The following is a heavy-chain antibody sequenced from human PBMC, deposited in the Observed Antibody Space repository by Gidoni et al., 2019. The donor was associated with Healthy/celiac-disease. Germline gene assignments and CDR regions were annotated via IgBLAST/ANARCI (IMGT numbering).Heavy chain of an antibody. CDR1: EGNISSYA. CDR3: ARDRLLVTTVTSGAFDI. D-gene: IGHD4-17*01. Sequence: QVQLVQSGAEVKKAGSSVKVSCKASEGNISSYAISWVRQAPGQGLEWMGGIIPIFGKANYAQKFPGRVTSPADDATITAYMELSSLRSEDTAVYYCARDRLLVTTVTSGAFDIWVQGTMVTFPS. J-gene: IGHJ3*02. V-gene: IGHV1-69*01. CDR2: IIPIFGKA.